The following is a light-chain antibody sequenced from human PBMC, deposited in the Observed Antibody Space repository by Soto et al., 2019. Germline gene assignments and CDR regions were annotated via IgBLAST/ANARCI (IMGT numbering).Light chain of an antibody. V-gene: IGKV3-15*01. CDR3: QQYDIWPWT. J-gene: IGKJ1*01. Sequence: EIVMTQSPGTLSVSPGEGATLSCRASQSVRSNLAWYQQKPGQAPRLLILGSFTRAPGVPSGFSGSGSGTEFTLTISSLQSEDFALYYCQQYDIWPWTFGQGTKVDIK. CDR2: GSF. CDR1: QSVRSN.